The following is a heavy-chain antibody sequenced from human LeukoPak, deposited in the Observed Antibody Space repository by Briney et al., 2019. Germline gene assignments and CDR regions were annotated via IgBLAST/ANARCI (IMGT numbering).Heavy chain of an antibody. Sequence: SVKVSCKDSGGTFSSYAISWVRQAPGQGLEWMGRIIPILNIANSAQTFQGRVTVTADKSTSTAYMELSSLTSEDTAVYYCAAAVAGTDYYGMDVWGQGTTVTVSS. D-gene: IGHD6-19*01. CDR1: GGTFSSYA. V-gene: IGHV1-69*04. J-gene: IGHJ6*02. CDR3: AAAVAGTDYYGMDV. CDR2: IIPILNIA.